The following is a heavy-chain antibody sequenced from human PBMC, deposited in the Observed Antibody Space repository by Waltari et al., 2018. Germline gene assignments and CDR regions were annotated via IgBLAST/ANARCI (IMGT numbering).Heavy chain of an antibody. D-gene: IGHD4-4*01. CDR2: INSGGGST. CDR3: AKDSGYSGYSYSADY. J-gene: IGHJ4*02. CDR1: GFTFSSYW. V-gene: IGHV3-23*04. Sequence: EVQLVESGGGLAKPGGSLRLSCAASGFTFSSYWMSWVRQAPGKGLEWVSAINSGGGSTAYADSGKGRFTISRDNSKNTLSLQMNSLRAEDTAVYYCAKDSGYSGYSYSADYWGQGVLVTVSS.